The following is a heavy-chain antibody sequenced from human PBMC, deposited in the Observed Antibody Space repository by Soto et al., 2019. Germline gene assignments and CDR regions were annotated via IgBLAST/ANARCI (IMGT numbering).Heavy chain of an antibody. CDR3: AKVPVGATGRFDY. Sequence: GGSLSLSCAGSGFTFSNYAMSWVRQAPGKGLAWVSAISGSGGSTYYADSVKGRFTISRDNSKNTLYLQMNSLRAEDTALYYCAKVPVGATGRFDYWGQGTLVTVSS. J-gene: IGHJ4*02. D-gene: IGHD1-26*01. V-gene: IGHV3-23*01. CDR2: ISGSGGST. CDR1: GFTFSNYA.